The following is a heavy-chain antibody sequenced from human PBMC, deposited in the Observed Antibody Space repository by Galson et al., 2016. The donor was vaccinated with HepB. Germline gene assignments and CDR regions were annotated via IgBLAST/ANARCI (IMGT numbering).Heavy chain of an antibody. CDR1: GLTPSRHG. CDR3: ARDGGYAVDHLDH. J-gene: IGHJ4*02. CDR2: ISYDGKHK. Sequence: SLRLSCAASGLTPSRHGMHWVRQAPGKGLEWVAVISYDGKHKYYADSVKGRFTISRDNSKNTIDLQMNSLRPEDTAVYYCARDGGYAVDHLDHWGQGTLVAVSS. D-gene: IGHD3-16*01. V-gene: IGHV3-30*03.